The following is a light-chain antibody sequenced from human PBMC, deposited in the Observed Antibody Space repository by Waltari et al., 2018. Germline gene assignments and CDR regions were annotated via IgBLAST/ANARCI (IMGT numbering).Light chain of an antibody. V-gene: IGLV8-61*01. J-gene: IGLJ3*02. CDR2: KTN. CDR1: SGSVSSNPY. Sequence: QTVVTQEPSLSVSPGGTVTLTCVLSSGSVSSNPYVSWYQQRPGQTPRTLVYKTNIRSSGVPDRFSGSSLGNKAALIITGAQADDECDYYCLVYMGSGIWVFGGGTKLTVL. CDR3: LVYMGSGIWV.